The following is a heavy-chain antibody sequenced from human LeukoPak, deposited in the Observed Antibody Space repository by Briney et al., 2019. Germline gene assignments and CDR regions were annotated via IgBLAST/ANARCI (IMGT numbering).Heavy chain of an antibody. CDR3: AKDWLQVTSPAAFDV. J-gene: IGHJ3*01. V-gene: IGHV3-23*01. CDR2: ISGSGGST. Sequence: PGGSLRLSCAASGFTFSSYAMSWVRQAPGKGLEWVSAISGSGGSTYYADSVKGRFTFSRDNSKNTLYLQMNSLRAEDTAVYYCAKDWLQVTSPAAFDVWGQGTMVTVSS. D-gene: IGHD5-24*01. CDR1: GFTFSSYA.